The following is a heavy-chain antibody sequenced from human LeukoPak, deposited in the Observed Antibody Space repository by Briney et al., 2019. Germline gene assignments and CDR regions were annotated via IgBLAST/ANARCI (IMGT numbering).Heavy chain of an antibody. J-gene: IGHJ4*02. V-gene: IGHV3-23*01. CDR2: ISGSGGST. CDR3: AKPPPYYYDSSAYYYFDY. CDR1: GFTFSSYA. D-gene: IGHD3-22*01. Sequence: GGSLRLSCAASGFTFSSYAMSWVRQAPGKGLEWVSAISGSGGSTYYADSVKGRFTISRDNSKNTLYLQMNSLRAEDTAVYYCAKPPPYYYDSSAYYYFDYWGQGALVTVSS.